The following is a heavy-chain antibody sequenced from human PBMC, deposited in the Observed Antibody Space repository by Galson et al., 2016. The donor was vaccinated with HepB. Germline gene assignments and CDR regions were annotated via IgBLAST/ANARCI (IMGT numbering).Heavy chain of an antibody. V-gene: IGHV4-4*02. CDR1: GDSISSKTW. CDR3: ARRGDGRKPLDY. CDR2: IYDRLIT. J-gene: IGHJ4*02. D-gene: IGHD3-10*01. Sequence: SETLSLTCDVSGDSISSKTWWNWVRQPPGKGLEWIGEIYDRLITNYNPSLKSRITLSVDTSKNQFSLKLTSVTAADTAVYFCARRGDGRKPLDYWGQGTLVTVSS.